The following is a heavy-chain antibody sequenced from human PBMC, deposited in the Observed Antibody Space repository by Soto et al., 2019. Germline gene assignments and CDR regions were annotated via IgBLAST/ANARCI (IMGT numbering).Heavy chain of an antibody. CDR1: GFTFSSYW. J-gene: IGHJ4*02. D-gene: IGHD3-3*01. CDR2: INSDGSST. Sequence: GGSLRLSCAASGFTFSSYWMHWVRQAPGKGLVWVSRINSDGSSTSYADSVKGRFTISRDNAKNTLYLQMNSLRAEDTAVYYCAREDDFWSGYYTFPFDYWGQGTLVTAPQ. CDR3: AREDDFWSGYYTFPFDY. V-gene: IGHV3-74*01.